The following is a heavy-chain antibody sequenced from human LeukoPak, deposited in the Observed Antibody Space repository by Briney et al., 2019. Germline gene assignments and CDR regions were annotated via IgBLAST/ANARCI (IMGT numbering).Heavy chain of an antibody. CDR2: IYYSGST. J-gene: IGHJ5*02. V-gene: IGHV4-59*01. D-gene: IGHD3-10*01. CDR3: ARHITMVRGFDP. Sequence: SETLSLTCTVSGGSISSYYWSWIRQPPGKGLEWIGYIYYSGSTNYNPSLKSRVTTSVDTSKNQFSLKLSSVTAADTAVYYCARHITMVRGFDPWGQGTLVTVSS. CDR1: GGSISSYY.